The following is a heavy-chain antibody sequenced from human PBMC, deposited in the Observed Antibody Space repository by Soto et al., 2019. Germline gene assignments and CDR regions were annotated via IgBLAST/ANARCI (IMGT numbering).Heavy chain of an antibody. CDR1: GGSFSGYY. CDR2: INHSGST. CDR3: ARRSITSSWFHR. J-gene: IGHJ5*02. V-gene: IGHV4-34*01. D-gene: IGHD2-2*01. Sequence: SETLSLTCAVYGGSFSGYYWSWIRQPPGKGLEWIGEINHSGSTNYNPSLKSRVTISVDTSKNQFSLKLSSVTAADTAVYDCARRSITSSWFHRWGQGTLVTVSS.